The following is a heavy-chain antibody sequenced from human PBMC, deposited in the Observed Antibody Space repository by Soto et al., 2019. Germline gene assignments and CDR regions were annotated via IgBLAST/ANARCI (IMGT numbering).Heavy chain of an antibody. CDR3: ARMTVVRGVIYYYGMDV. CDR2: IYHSGST. CDR1: GGSISSGGDY. D-gene: IGHD3-10*01. Sequence: LCGGSISSGGDYWNWIRQHPGKGLEWIGYIYHSGSTYYNPSLKSRITISVDTSKNQFSLKLSSVTAADTAVYYCARMTVVRGVIYYYGMDVWGQGTTVTVSS. J-gene: IGHJ6*02. V-gene: IGHV4-31*02.